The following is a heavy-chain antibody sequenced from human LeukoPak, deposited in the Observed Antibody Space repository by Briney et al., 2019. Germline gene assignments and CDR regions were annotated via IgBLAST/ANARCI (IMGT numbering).Heavy chain of an antibody. CDR2: ISAYNGNT. V-gene: IGHV1-18*01. J-gene: IGHJ4*02. CDR1: GYTFTSYG. CDR3: ARTPLNYYDSSGVIDY. Sequence: ASVKVSCKASGYTFTSYGISWVRQAPGQGLEWMGWISAYNGNTNYAQKLQGRVTITTDESTSTAYMELSSLRSEDTAVYYCARTPLNYYDSSGVIDYWGQGTLVTVSS. D-gene: IGHD3-22*01.